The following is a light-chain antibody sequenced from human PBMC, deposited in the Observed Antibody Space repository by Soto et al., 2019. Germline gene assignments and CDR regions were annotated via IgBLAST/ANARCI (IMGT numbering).Light chain of an antibody. CDR1: SSDVGNFNL. V-gene: IGLV2-23*02. CDR2: EAS. CDR3: CSAAGSRTFV. Sequence: QSALTQPASVSGSPGQSITISCTATSSDVGNFNLVSWYQQHPGQAPKLLIYEASQRPSGVSSRFSGSKSGYTASLTISGLQAEDEAYYYCCSAAGSRTFVFGGGTKVTVL. J-gene: IGLJ3*02.